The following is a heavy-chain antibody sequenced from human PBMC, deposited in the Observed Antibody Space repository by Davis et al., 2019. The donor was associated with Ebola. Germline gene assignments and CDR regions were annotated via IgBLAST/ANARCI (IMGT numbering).Heavy chain of an antibody. Sequence: GESLKISCAASGFTFSSYAMSWVRQAPGKGLEWVSAISGSGGSTYYADSVKGRFTISRDNSKNTLYLQMNSLRAEDTAVYYCAKDPSNYYGSSGWGQGTLVTVSS. CDR1: GFTFSSYA. CDR2: ISGSGGST. V-gene: IGHV3-23*01. CDR3: AKDPSNYYGSSG. J-gene: IGHJ4*02. D-gene: IGHD3-10*01.